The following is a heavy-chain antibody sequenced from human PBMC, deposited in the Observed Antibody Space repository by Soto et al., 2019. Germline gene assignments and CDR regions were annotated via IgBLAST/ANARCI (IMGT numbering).Heavy chain of an antibody. CDR2: ISYSGTT. V-gene: IGHV4-30-4*08. D-gene: IGHD2-15*01. CDR1: GDSISSTNRY. CDR3: AREEEVRIERWFHP. J-gene: IGHJ5*02. Sequence: SETLSLTCTVSGDSISSTNRYWSWIRQPPGKGLEWIGFISYSGTTYYNPSLKSRVTISVDTSRKQFSLKLTSVTAADTAVYFCAREEEVRIERWFHPWGQGDLVTVSS.